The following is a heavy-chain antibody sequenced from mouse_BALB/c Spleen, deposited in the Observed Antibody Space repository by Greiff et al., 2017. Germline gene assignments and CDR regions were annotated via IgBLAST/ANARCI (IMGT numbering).Heavy chain of an antibody. J-gene: IGHJ2*01. CDR3: AGIYYYGSSYYFDY. D-gene: IGHD1-1*01. CDR2: IDPSNSET. V-gene: IGHV1S127*01. Sequence: QVQLQQSGPELVRPGASVKMSCKASGYTFTSYWMHWVKQRPGQGLEWIGMIDPSNSETRLNQKFKDKATLNVDKSSNTAYMQLSSLTSEDSAVYYCAGIYYYGSSYYFDYWGQGTTLTVSS. CDR1: GYTFTSYW.